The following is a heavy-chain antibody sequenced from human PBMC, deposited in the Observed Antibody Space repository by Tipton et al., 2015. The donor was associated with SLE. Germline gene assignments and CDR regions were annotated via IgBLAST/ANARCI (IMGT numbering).Heavy chain of an antibody. CDR2: INHSGST. D-gene: IGHD1-26*01. Sequence: TLSLTCTVSGGSIRSGVYYWSWIRQPPGKGLEWIGEINHSGSTNYNPSLKSRVTISVDTSKNQFSLKLSSVTAADTAVYYCARGVGADYWGQGTLVTVSS. CDR1: GGSIRSGVYY. V-gene: IGHV4-39*07. CDR3: ARGVGADY. J-gene: IGHJ4*02.